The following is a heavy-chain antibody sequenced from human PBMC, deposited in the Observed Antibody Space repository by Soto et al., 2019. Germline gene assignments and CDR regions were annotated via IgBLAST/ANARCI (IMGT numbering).Heavy chain of an antibody. D-gene: IGHD6-13*01. J-gene: IGHJ6*04. CDR2: INPSGGST. CDR1: GYTFTTYY. CDR3: ARSTSAGNGRRVDV. V-gene: IGHV1-46*01. Sequence: QVQLVQSGTEVTEPGASVSLSCKASGYTFTTYYIHWVRQAPGQGLEWMGMINPSGGSTTSAHNFQGRVTIARDTSTSTVYLDLNSLSSDDTAVYYCARSTSAGNGRRVDVCGEGNTVTVSS.